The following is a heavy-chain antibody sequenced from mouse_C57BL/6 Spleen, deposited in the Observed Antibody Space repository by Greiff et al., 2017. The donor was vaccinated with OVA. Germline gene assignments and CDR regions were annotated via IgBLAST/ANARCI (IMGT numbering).Heavy chain of an antibody. CDR3: ARTYDGYSSWFAY. J-gene: IGHJ3*01. D-gene: IGHD2-3*01. CDR1: GYTFTSYW. V-gene: IGHV1-53*01. Sequence: QVQLQQPGTELVKPGASVKLSCKASGYTFTSYWMHWVKQRPGQGLEWIGDINPNNGGTIYNQKFKGKATLTVDKSSSTAYMELRSLTSEDTAVYYCARTYDGYSSWFAYWGQGTLVTVSA. CDR2: INPNNGGT.